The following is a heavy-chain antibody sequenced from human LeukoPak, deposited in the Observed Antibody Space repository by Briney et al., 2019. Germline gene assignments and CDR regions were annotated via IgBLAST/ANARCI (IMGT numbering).Heavy chain of an antibody. V-gene: IGHV1-69*04. CDR1: GGTFSSYA. J-gene: IGHJ3*02. Sequence: ASVKVSCKASGGTFSSYAISWVRQAPGQGLEWMGRIIPILGIANYAQKFQGRVTITADKSTSTAYMELSSLRSEDTAVYYCAASSGPNAFDIWGQGTMVTVSS. CDR3: AASSGPNAFDI. D-gene: IGHD6-19*01. CDR2: IIPILGIA.